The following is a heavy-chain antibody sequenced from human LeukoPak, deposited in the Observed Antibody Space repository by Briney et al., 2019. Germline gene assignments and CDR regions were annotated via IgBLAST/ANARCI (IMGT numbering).Heavy chain of an antibody. J-gene: IGHJ4*02. CDR2: ISAYNGKT. Sequence: ASVKVSCKASGYTFTSYGISWVRQAPGQGLEWMGWISAYNGKTNYAQKLQGRVTMTTDTSTSTAYMELRSLRSDDTAVYYCARGGGIVVVPADHFDYWGQGTLVTVSS. CDR3: ARGGGIVVVPADHFDY. V-gene: IGHV1-18*01. CDR1: GYTFTSYG. D-gene: IGHD2-2*01.